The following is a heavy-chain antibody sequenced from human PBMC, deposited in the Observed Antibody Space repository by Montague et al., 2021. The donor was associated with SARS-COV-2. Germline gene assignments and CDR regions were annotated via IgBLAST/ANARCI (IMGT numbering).Heavy chain of an antibody. D-gene: IGHD2-2*01. CDR1: GFTFSSYA. CDR2: ISGSGGST. V-gene: IGHV3-23*01. J-gene: IGHJ6*02. Sequence: SLRLSCAASGFTFSSYAMSRVRQAPGKGLEWVSAISGSGGSTYYADSVKGRFTISRDNSKNTLYLRMNSLRAEDTAVYYCAKDGYQLLFGYYYYGMDVWGQGTLVTVSS. CDR3: AKDGYQLLFGYYYYGMDV.